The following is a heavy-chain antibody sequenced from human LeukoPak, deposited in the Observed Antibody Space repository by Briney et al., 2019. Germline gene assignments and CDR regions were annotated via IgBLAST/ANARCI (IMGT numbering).Heavy chain of an antibody. CDR3: ARVGEGFDYYDSSGYFPYFDY. D-gene: IGHD3-22*01. J-gene: IGHJ4*02. CDR2: IYYSGST. CDR1: GGSNSSYY. Sequence: SETLSLTCTVSGGSNSSYYWSWIRQPPGKGLEWIGYIYYSGSTNYNPSLKSRVTISVDTSKNQFSLKLSSVTAADTAVYYCARVGEGFDYYDSSGYFPYFDYWGQGTLVTVSS. V-gene: IGHV4-59*01.